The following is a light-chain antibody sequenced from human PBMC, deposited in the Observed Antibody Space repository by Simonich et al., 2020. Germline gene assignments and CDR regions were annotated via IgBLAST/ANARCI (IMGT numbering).Light chain of an antibody. CDR1: QSVSSSY. CDR2: GAS. Sequence: EIVMTQSPATLSLSPGERATLSCRASQSVSSSYLSCYQQKPGQAPRLLIYGASTRATGIPARFSGSGSGTDFTLTISSLQPEDFAVYYCQQDYNLPPGITFGPGTKVDIK. CDR3: QQDYNLPPGIT. V-gene: IGKV3D-7*01. J-gene: IGKJ3*01.